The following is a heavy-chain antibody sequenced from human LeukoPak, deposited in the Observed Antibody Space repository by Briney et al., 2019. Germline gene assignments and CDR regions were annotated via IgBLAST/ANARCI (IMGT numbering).Heavy chain of an antibody. CDR3: ARRDDYSAYDC. D-gene: IGHD5-24*01. Sequence: GGSLRLSCSASGFTFSTYIMHWVRQAPGKGLETVSAITGNGGITFYADSVKGRFTISRDNSKNTLYLQMSSLRAEDTAMYYCARRDDYSAYDCWGQGTLVTVSS. CDR2: ITGNGGIT. V-gene: IGHV3-64D*06. CDR1: GFTFSTYI. J-gene: IGHJ4*02.